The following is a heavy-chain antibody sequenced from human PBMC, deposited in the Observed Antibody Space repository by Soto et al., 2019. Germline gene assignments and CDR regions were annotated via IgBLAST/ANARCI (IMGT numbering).Heavy chain of an antibody. J-gene: IGHJ6*02. CDR1: CGSFSGYY. V-gene: IGHV4-34*01. Sequence: SENLSLTCAVYCGSFSGYYWTWIRQPPGKGLEWIGEINHRGTINFNPSLKSRLTISLDTSKKHFSLKLSSVTDADTAAYYCARADRTLVTSYSLDVWGQGATVTVPS. CDR2: INHRGTI. D-gene: IGHD2-21*02. CDR3: ARADRTLVTSYSLDV.